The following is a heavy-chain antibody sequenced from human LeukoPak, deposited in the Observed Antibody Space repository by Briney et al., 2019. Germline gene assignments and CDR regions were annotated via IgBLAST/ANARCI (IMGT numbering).Heavy chain of an antibody. J-gene: IGHJ6*02. CDR1: GYTFTSYY. CDR3: ARDSGYDLRVLDYYGMDV. D-gene: IGHD5-12*01. CDR2: INPSGGST. V-gene: IGHV1-46*01. Sequence: GASVKVSCKASGYTFTSYYMHWVRQAPGQGLEWMGIINPSGGSTSYAQKFQGRVTTTRDTSTSTVYMELSSLRSEDTAVYYCARDSGYDLRVLDYYGMDVWGQGTTVTVSS.